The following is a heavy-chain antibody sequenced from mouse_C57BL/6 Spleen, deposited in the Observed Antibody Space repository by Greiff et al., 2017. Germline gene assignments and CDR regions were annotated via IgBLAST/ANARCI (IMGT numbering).Heavy chain of an antibody. V-gene: IGHV5-12*01. CDR1: GFTFSDYY. J-gene: IGHJ1*03. Sequence: DVMLVESGGGLVQPGGSLKLSCAASGFTFSDYYMYWVRQTPEKRLEWVAYISNGGGSTYYPDTVKGRFTISRDNAKNTLYLQMSRLKSEYTAMYYCARRMDYGSGYWDFEVWGTGTTVTVSS. CDR2: ISNGGGST. D-gene: IGHD1-1*01. CDR3: ARRMDYGSGYWDFEV.